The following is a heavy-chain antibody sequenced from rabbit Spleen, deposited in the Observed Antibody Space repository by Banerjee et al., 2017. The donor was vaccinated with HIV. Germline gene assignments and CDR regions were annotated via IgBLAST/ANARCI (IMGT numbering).Heavy chain of an antibody. D-gene: IGHD2-1*01. V-gene: IGHV1S45*01. CDR3: ARGSATMTMLIIGFYLNV. CDR2: IYAAKGST. J-gene: IGHJ4*01. CDR1: GIDFTKYY. Sequence: QEQLTETGGGLVQPGGSLTLSCKASGIDFTKYYITWVRQAPGKGLEWIGIIYAAKGSTDYANWAKGRFTISRTSSTTVTLEMTSLTAADTATYFCARGSATMTMLIIGFYLNVWGPGTLVTVS.